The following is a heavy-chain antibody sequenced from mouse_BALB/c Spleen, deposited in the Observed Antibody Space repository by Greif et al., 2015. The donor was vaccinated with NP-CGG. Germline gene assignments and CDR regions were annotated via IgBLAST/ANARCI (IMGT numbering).Heavy chain of an antibody. J-gene: IGHJ3*01. Sequence: QVQLKDSGAELVKPGAPVKLSCKASGYTFTSYWMNWVKQRPGRGLEWIGRIDPSDSETHYNQKFKDKATLTVDKSSSTAYIQLSSLTSEDSAVYYCARERNGYYLAYWGQGTLVTVSA. CDR1: GYTFTSYW. CDR2: IDPSDSET. V-gene: IGHV1-69*02. D-gene: IGHD2-3*01. CDR3: ARERNGYYLAY.